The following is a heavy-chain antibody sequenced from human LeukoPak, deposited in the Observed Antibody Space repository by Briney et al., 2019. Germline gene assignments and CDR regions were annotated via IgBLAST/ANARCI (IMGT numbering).Heavy chain of an antibody. V-gene: IGHV3-21*01. D-gene: IGHD5-12*01. Sequence: GGSLRLSCAASGFTFSSYSMNWVRQAPGKGLEWVSSISSSSSCIYYADSVKGRFTISRDNAKNSLYLQMNSLRAEDTAVYYCARESVATISGCLDYWGQGTLVTVSS. CDR2: ISSSSSCI. J-gene: IGHJ4*02. CDR1: GFTFSSYS. CDR3: ARESVATISGCLDY.